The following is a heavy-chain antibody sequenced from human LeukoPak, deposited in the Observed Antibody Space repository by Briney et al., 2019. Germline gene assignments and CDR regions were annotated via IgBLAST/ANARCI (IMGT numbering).Heavy chain of an antibody. CDR1: GYTFTGYY. V-gene: IGHV1-2*02. J-gene: IGHJ4*02. Sequence: GASVKVSCKASGYTFTGYYMHWVRQAPGQGLEWMGWINPNSGGTNYAQKLQGRVTMTRDTSISTAYMELSRLRSEDTAVYYCARDAMSSVTTSPYYFDYWGQGTLVTVSS. D-gene: IGHD4-17*01. CDR2: INPNSGGT. CDR3: ARDAMSSVTTSPYYFDY.